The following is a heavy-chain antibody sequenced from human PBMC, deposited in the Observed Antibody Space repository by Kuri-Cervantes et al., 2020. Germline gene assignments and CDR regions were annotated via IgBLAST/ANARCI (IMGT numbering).Heavy chain of an antibody. J-gene: IGHJ5*02. D-gene: IGHD6-6*01. Sequence: ASVKVSCKASGYTFTSYGISWVRQAPGQGLEWMGWISAFDGKTKFAQRLQGRVTMTTDTSTSTAYMELRSLTSDDTATYYCARDIIAVRPGWFDPWGQGTLVTVSS. CDR3: ARDIIAVRPGWFDP. CDR2: ISAFDGKT. CDR1: GYTFTSYG. V-gene: IGHV1-18*01.